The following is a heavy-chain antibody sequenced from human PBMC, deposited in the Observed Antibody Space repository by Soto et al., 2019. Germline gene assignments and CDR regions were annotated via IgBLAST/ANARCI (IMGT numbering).Heavy chain of an antibody. CDR2: IYHSGST. CDR1: GGSISSGGYS. J-gene: IGHJ4*02. V-gene: IGHV4-30-2*01. CDR3: ARSSSDSSGFRQ. D-gene: IGHD3-22*01. Sequence: SETLSLTCAVSGGSISSGGYSWSWIRQPPGKGLEWIGYIYHSGSTYYNPSLKSRVTISIDRSKNQFSLKLNSVTAADTAMYYCARSSSDSSGFRQWGQGTLVTVSS.